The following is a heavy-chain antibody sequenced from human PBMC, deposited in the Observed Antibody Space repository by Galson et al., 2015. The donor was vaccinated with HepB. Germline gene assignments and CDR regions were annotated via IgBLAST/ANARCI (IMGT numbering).Heavy chain of an antibody. V-gene: IGHV1-69*13. CDR2: IIPIFGTP. Sequence: SVKVSCKVSGGTLSSYAISWVRQAPGQGLEWMGGIIPIFGTPNYAQKFQGRVTITADESTSTAYIELSSLRSEDTAVYYCAGRGIPAADHGSGGWSYYFAMDVWGQGTTVTVSS. CDR3: AGRGIPAADHGSGGWSYYFAMDV. CDR1: GGTLSSYA. J-gene: IGHJ6*02. D-gene: IGHD6-13*01.